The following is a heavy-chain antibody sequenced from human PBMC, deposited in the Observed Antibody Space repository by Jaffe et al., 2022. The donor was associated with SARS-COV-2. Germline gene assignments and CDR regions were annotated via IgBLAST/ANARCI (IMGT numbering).Heavy chain of an antibody. V-gene: IGHV3-23*01. CDR1: GFTFSIYP. J-gene: IGHJ2*01. Sequence: EVQLLESGGGLVQPGGSLRLSCAASGFTFSIYPMSWVRQTPGKGLEWVSSISADARGTFYADSVKGRFTISRDNSKNTLFVQMNSLGGEDTAVYYCAKGAYSSHFDLWGRGTLVTVSA. CDR2: ISADARGT. CDR3: AKGAYSSHFDL. D-gene: IGHD5-18*01.